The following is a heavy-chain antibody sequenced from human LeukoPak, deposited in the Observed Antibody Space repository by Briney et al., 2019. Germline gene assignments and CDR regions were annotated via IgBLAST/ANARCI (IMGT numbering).Heavy chain of an antibody. J-gene: IGHJ6*02. CDR2: IYYSGST. V-gene: IGHV4-30-4*01. CDR1: GGSISSGDYY. CDR3: ARQDCSGGSCLYGMDV. Sequence: PSQTLSLTCTVSGGSISSGDYYWSWIRQPPGKGLEWIGYIYYSGSTYYNPSLKSRVTISVDTSKNQFSLKLSSVTAADTAVYHCARQDCSGGSCLYGMDVWGQGTTVTVSS. D-gene: IGHD2-15*01.